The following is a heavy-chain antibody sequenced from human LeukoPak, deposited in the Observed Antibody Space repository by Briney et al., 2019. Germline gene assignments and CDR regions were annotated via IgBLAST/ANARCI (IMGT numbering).Heavy chain of an antibody. J-gene: IGHJ4*02. D-gene: IGHD5-24*01. CDR2: IYHNGNS. CDR1: GDSFNEYY. V-gene: IGHV4-59*01. Sequence: SETLSLTCSVFGDSFNEYYWNWVRQPPGKGLQWIGYIYHNGNSNYNPSLKGRLTISVDTAKNQFSLKLASVTAADTAVYYCARDGGLQSHFDYWGQGALVTVSS. CDR3: ARDGGLQSHFDY.